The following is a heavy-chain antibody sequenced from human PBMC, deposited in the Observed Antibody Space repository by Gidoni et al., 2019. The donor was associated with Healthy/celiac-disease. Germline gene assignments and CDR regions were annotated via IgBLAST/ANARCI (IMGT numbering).Heavy chain of an antibody. CDR3: ARESSDITMVRGVIITAPNAFDI. CDR1: GFTFRSYS. D-gene: IGHD3-10*01. CDR2: ISSSSSTI. V-gene: IGHV3-48*01. J-gene: IGHJ3*02. Sequence: EVQLVESGGGLVQPGGSLRLSCAASGFTFRSYSLHWVRQAPGKGLEWVSYISSSSSTIYYADSVKGRFTISRDNAKNSLYLQMNSLRAEDTAVYYCARESSDITMVRGVIITAPNAFDIWGQGTMVTVSS.